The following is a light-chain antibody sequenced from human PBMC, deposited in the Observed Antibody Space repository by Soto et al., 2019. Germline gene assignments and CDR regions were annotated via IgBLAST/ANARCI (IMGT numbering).Light chain of an antibody. Sequence: EIVLTQSRATLSLSPGERAILSCRASQSVGSNLAWYQQKPGQAPRLLISGASTRATGIPARFSGSGSGTEFTLTISSLQSEDFAVYYCQQYNNWPKMFGQGTKVDI. CDR3: QQYNNWPKM. V-gene: IGKV3-15*01. CDR1: QSVGSN. CDR2: GAS. J-gene: IGKJ1*01.